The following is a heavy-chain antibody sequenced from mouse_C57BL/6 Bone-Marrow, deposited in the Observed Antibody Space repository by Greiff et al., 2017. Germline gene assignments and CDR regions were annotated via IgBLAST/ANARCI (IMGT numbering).Heavy chain of an antibody. Sequence: VMLVESGPGLVAPSQSLSITCTVSGFSLTSYAISWVRQPPGKGLEWLGVIWPGGGTNYNSALKSRLSISKDNSKSQVFLKMNSLQTDDTARYYCARSDGYLYYFDYWGQGTTLTVSS. D-gene: IGHD2-3*01. CDR1: GFSLTSYA. CDR3: ARSDGYLYYFDY. V-gene: IGHV2-9-1*01. CDR2: IWPGGGT. J-gene: IGHJ2*01.